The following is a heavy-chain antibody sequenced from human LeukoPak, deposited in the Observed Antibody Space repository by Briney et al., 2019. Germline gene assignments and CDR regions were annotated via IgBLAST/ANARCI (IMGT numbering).Heavy chain of an antibody. J-gene: IGHJ3*02. V-gene: IGHV1-24*01. D-gene: IGHD3-22*01. CDR3: ATAKDSRGYRPDAFDI. CDR2: FDPEDGET. CDR1: GYTLTELS. Sequence: ASVKVSCKVSGYTLTELSMHWVRQAPGKGLEWMGGFDPEDGETIYAQKFQGRVTMTEDTSTDTAYMELSSLRSEDTAVYYCATAKDSRGYRPDAFDIWGQGTMVTVSS.